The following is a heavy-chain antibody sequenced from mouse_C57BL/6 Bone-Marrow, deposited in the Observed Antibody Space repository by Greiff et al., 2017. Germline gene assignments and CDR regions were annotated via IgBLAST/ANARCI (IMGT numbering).Heavy chain of an antibody. D-gene: IGHD1-1*01. CDR2: IYPRSGNT. CDR1: GYTFTSSG. Sequence: LVESGAELARPGAPVKLSCKASGYTFTSSGISWVKQRTGQGLEWIGEIYPRSGNTYYNEQFKGKATLTADKSSSTAYMELRSLTSEDSAVYFCAREVGSSPDYWGQGTTLTVSS. V-gene: IGHV1-81*01. J-gene: IGHJ2*01. CDR3: AREVGSSPDY.